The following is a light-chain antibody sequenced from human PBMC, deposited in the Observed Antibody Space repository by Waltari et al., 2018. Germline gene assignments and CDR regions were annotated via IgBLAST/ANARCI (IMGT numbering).Light chain of an antibody. V-gene: IGKV1-39*01. Sequence: DSRTITCLGSESVRNYFNWYQQKPGKPPKLLIFGSSSLQSAVTSRFSGSGSATDFTLTISSLQPEDFATYYCQQTDSVLYTFGQGTKLQI. CDR1: ESVRNY. CDR2: GSS. J-gene: IGKJ2*01. CDR3: QQTDSVLYT.